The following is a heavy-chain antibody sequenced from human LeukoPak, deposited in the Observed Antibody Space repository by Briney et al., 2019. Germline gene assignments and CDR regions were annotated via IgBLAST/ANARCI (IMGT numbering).Heavy chain of an antibody. CDR1: GFTFSSYA. Sequence: PGGSLRLSCAASGFTFSSYAMSWVRQAPGKGLEWVGRTRNKANSYTTEYAASVKGRFTISRDDSKNSLYLQMNSLKTEDTAVYYCAIVQGAGTTFHWGQGTLVTVSS. V-gene: IGHV3-72*01. CDR2: TRNKANSYTT. CDR3: AIVQGAGTTFH. J-gene: IGHJ4*02. D-gene: IGHD1-7*01.